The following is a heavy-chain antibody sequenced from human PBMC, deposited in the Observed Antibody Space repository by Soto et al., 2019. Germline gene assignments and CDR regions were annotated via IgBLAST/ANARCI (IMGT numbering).Heavy chain of an antibody. CDR1: GYSFTSYW. Sequence: GASLKISCKGSGYSFTSYWMSRVRQMTGKGLEWMGRIDPSDSYTNYSPSFQGHVTISADKSISTAYLQWSSLKASDTAMYYCARAGGSSSQYYYYGMDVWGQGTTVTVSS. J-gene: IGHJ6*02. CDR2: IDPSDSYT. CDR3: ARAGGSSSQYYYYGMDV. V-gene: IGHV5-10-1*01. D-gene: IGHD2-15*01.